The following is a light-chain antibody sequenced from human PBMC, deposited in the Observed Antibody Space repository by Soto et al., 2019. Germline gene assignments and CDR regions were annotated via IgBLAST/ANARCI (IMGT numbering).Light chain of an antibody. Sequence: DIVMTQSPLSLPVTPGEPASISCRSSQSLLHSNGYNYVDWYLQKPGQSPQLLIYLGSNRASGVPDRFSGGGSGTDFTLEISRVEAEDVGVYYCMQPLQTPWTFGQGTKVDIK. CDR1: QSLLHSNGYNY. V-gene: IGKV2-28*01. CDR2: LGS. J-gene: IGKJ1*01. CDR3: MQPLQTPWT.